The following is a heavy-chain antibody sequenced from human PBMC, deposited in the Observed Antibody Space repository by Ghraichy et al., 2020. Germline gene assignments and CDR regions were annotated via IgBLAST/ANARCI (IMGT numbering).Heavy chain of an antibody. Sequence: GESLNISCAASGFTFSSYAMHWVRQAPGKGLEWVAVISYDGSNKYYADSVKGRFTISRDNSKNTLYLQMNSLRAEDTAVYYCARDAQYYGPFIYYFDYWGQGTLVTVSS. CDR2: ISYDGSNK. D-gene: IGHD3-10*01. V-gene: IGHV3-30*04. CDR1: GFTFSSYA. CDR3: ARDAQYYGPFIYYFDY. J-gene: IGHJ4*02.